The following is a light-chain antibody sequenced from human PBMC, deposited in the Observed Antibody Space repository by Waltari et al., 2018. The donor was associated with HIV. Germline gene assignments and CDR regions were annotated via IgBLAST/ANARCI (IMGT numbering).Light chain of an antibody. CDR2: HNN. CDR3: APWDGSLNGYV. CDR1: TSNLGRYS. Sequence: SVLIQPPSASGTPAQTVTISCSGSTSNLGRYSVTCYQQLPGTAPKLLIYHNNQRSSGVPARFSGSKSGTSASLVISGLQSEDEGDYYCAPWDGSLNGYVFGTGTKVTV. J-gene: IGLJ1*01. V-gene: IGLV1-44*01.